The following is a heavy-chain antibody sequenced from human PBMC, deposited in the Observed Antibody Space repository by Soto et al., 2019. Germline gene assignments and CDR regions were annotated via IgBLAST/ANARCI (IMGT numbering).Heavy chain of an antibody. V-gene: IGHV1-18*01. CDR2: ISAYNGNT. Sequence: ASVKVSCKASGYTFNRYAISWVRQAPGQGLEWMGWISAYNGNTNYAQKFQGRVTMTTDTSTSTAYMELRSLRSDDTAVYYCARLYYYDSSGYYYVEDFWGQGTLVPVSS. CDR1: GYTFNRYA. D-gene: IGHD3-22*01. J-gene: IGHJ4*02. CDR3: ARLYYYDSSGYYYVEDF.